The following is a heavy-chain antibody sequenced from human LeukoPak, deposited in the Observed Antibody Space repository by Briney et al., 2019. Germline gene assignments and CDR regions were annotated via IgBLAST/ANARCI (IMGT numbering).Heavy chain of an antibody. CDR3: AKGYCSSTSCYPNY. V-gene: IGHV3-23*01. CDR2: ISGSGGST. J-gene: IGHJ4*02. D-gene: IGHD2-2*01. CDR1: GFTFSSYA. Sequence: GGSLRLSCAASGFTFSSYAMSWVRQAPGKGLEWVSAISGSGGSTYYADSVKGRFTISKDNSKNTLYLQMNSLRAEDTAVYYCAKGYCSSTSCYPNYWGQGTLVTVSS.